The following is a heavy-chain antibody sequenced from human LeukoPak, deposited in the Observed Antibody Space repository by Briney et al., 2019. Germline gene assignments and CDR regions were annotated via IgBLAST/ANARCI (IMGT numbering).Heavy chain of an antibody. J-gene: IGHJ6*03. Sequence: GGSLRLSCAASAFTFSSYGMHWVRQAPGKGLEWVAFIRYDGSNKYYADSVKGRFTISRDNSKNTLYLQMNSLRAEDTAVYYCAKLSGSYYYYYYYYMDVWGKGTTVTISS. CDR1: AFTFSSYG. CDR2: IRYDGSNK. CDR3: AKLSGSYYYYYYYYMDV. D-gene: IGHD1-26*01. V-gene: IGHV3-30*02.